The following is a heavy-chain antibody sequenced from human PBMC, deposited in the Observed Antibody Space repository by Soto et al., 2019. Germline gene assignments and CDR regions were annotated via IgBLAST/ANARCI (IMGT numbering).Heavy chain of an antibody. Sequence: QVQLQESGPGLVKPSETLSLTCTVSGGSISSSSYHWGWIRQPPGKGLEWVSYIRSSGSTTFYADSVKGRFTISRDNAKNSLYLQMDSLRAEDTAVYYCARAYGGDSLILYWGQGTLVTVSS. CDR2: IRSSGSTT. CDR1: GGSISSSSYH. V-gene: IGHV3-11*01. J-gene: IGHJ4*02. D-gene: IGHD2-21*02. CDR3: ARAYGGDSLILY.